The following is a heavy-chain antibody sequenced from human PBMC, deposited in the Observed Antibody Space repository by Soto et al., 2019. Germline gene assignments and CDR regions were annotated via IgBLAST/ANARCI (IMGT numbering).Heavy chain of an antibody. V-gene: IGHV4-30-2*01. Sequence: QLQLQESGSGLVKASQTLSLTCSVSGGSISGGAYSWTWIRQPPGKGLEWIGYIYHSGSTYYNPALKSRVTMSLDRSKNQFSLNLSSVTAADTAVYFCAGVPSGTYCWFDPWGQGTLVTVSS. CDR1: GGSISGGAYS. CDR3: AGVPSGTYCWFDP. D-gene: IGHD1-26*01. CDR2: IYHSGST. J-gene: IGHJ5*02.